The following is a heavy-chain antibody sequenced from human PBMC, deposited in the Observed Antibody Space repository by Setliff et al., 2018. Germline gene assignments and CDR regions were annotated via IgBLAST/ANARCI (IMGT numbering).Heavy chain of an antibody. V-gene: IGHV4-61*09. D-gene: IGHD3-3*01. Sequence: SETLSLTCTVSGDSMSRGSYYWTWIRQPAGKGLEWIGHFHTGGSTNYNRSLRSRVSISVDTSKNQFSLKLSSVTAADTATYYCARAGPTVTFFRVLVISWWDPWGQGSLVTVSS. CDR2: FHTGGST. CDR1: GDSMSRGSYY. J-gene: IGHJ5*02. CDR3: ARAGPTVTFFRVLVISWWDP.